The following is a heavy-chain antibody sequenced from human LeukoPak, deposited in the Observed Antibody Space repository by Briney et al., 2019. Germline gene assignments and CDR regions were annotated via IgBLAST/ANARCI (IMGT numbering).Heavy chain of an antibody. V-gene: IGHV3-23*01. Sequence: GGSPRLSCAASGFTFSSYAMSWVRQAPGKGLEWVSAISGSGGSTYYADSVKGRFTISRDNSKNTLYLQMDSLRAEDTAVYYCAKGEYSSSGAFDYWGQGTLVTVSS. J-gene: IGHJ4*02. CDR1: GFTFSSYA. D-gene: IGHD6-6*01. CDR3: AKGEYSSSGAFDY. CDR2: ISGSGGST.